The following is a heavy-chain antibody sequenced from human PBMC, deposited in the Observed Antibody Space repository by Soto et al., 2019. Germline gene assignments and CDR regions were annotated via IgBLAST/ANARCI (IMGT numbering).Heavy chain of an antibody. CDR2: IIPIFGTA. D-gene: IGHD3-22*01. J-gene: IGHJ6*02. CDR3: ARAPINMIVVVTPLQHGMDV. Sequence: ASVKVSCKASGGTFSSYAISWVRQAPGQGLEWMGGIIPIFGTANYAQKFQGRVTITADESTRTAYMELSSLRSEDTAVYYCARAPINMIVVVTPLQHGMDVWGQGTTVTVSS. CDR1: GGTFSSYA. V-gene: IGHV1-69*13.